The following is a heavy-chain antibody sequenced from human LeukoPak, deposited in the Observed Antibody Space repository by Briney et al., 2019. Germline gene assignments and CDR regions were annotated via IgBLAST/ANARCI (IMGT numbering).Heavy chain of an antibody. V-gene: IGHV3-23*01. CDR3: ARAGGSTVSHSDY. CDR1: GFTFSSYA. Sequence: GGSLRLSCAASGFTFSSYAMSWVRQAPGKGLEWVSAISGSGGSTYYADSVKGRFTISRDNSKNTLYLQMNSLRAEDTAVYYCARAGGSTVSHSDYWGQGTLVTVSS. D-gene: IGHD4-17*01. J-gene: IGHJ4*02. CDR2: ISGSGGST.